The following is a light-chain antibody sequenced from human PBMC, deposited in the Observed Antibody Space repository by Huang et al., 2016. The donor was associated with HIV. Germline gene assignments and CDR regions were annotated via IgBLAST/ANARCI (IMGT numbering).Light chain of an antibody. CDR2: RAS. V-gene: IGKV3-20*01. Sequence: EIVLTQSPGTLSLSPGERATLSCRASQRISSIYLAWYQQKPGQAPRLLIYRASSRAAGIPDRFSGSGSGTDFTLTISRLEPADFAGYYCQQYGGSSWTCGQGTKVEIK. CDR1: QRISSIY. CDR3: QQYGGSSWT. J-gene: IGKJ1*01.